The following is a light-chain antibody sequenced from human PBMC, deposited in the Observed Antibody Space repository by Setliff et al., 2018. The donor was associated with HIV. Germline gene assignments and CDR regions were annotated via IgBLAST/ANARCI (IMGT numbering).Light chain of an antibody. V-gene: IGLV2-14*01. CDR1: SSDVGGYNY. J-gene: IGLJ1*01. CDR2: EVS. Sequence: ALTQPASVSGSPGQSITISCTGTSSDVGGYNYVSWYQQHPGKAPKLMIYEVSNRPSGVSDRFSGSKSGNTASLTISGLQTEDEADYFCSSYTSSSPLDVFGTGTKGTVL. CDR3: SSYTSSSPLDV.